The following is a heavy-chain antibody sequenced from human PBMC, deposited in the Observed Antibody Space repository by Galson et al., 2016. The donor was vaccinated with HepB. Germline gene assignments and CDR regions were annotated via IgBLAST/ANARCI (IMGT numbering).Heavy chain of an antibody. Sequence: SLRLSCAASGFNFNNYTINWVRQALGKGLEWISYISSGSSIIYYADSVRGRFTISRDSAKNSVYLQMNSLRDEDTAVYYCARNPDSSTWYMSWYFDLWGRGTLVTVSS. CDR1: GFNFNNYT. J-gene: IGHJ2*01. CDR2: ISSGSSII. D-gene: IGHD6-13*01. CDR3: ARNPDSSTWYMSWYFDL. V-gene: IGHV3-48*02.